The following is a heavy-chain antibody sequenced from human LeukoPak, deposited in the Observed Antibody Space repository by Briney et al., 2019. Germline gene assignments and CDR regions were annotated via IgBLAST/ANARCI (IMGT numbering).Heavy chain of an antibody. CDR3: AKDSGMGWLLAQTPFFDY. J-gene: IGHJ4*02. Sequence: RGSLRPSCAASGFTFSSDGMHWGRQAPGKWRGWGAGISYDGSNKYYADSVNGRFTISRDNSKNTLYLQMNSLRAEDTAVYYCAKDSGMGWLLAQTPFFDYWGQGTLVTVSS. CDR1: GFTFSSDG. CDR2: ISYDGSNK. V-gene: IGHV3-30*18. D-gene: IGHD1-26*01.